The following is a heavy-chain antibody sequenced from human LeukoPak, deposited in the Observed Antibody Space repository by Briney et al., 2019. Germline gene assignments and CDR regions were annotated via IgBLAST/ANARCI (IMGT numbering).Heavy chain of an antibody. V-gene: IGHV3-30*02. CDR2: IRNDGSDK. J-gene: IGHJ4*02. CDR3: TKDRAYGQFLWGNDY. D-gene: IGHD2-21*01. Sequence: GGSLRLSCAASGFIFSTYGMHWVCQAPGKGLEWVAFIRNDGSDKYYGVSVKGRFTISRDNSKNTMYLQMNSLRPEDTALYYCTKDRAYGQFLWGNDYWGQGILVTVSS. CDR1: GFIFSTYG.